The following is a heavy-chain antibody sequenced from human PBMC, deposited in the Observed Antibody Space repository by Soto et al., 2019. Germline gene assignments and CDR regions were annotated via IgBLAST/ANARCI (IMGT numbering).Heavy chain of an antibody. D-gene: IGHD3-22*01. CDR2: IYYSGST. J-gene: IGHJ5*02. V-gene: IGHV4-59*01. CDR3: ARDDSSGYRLSWFDP. Sequence: LTCTVSGGSIISYYWSWIRQPPGKGLEWIGYIYYSGSTNYNPSLKSRVTISVDTSKNQFSLKLSSVTAADTAVYYGARDDSSGYRLSWFDPWGQGTLVTVSS. CDR1: GGSIISYY.